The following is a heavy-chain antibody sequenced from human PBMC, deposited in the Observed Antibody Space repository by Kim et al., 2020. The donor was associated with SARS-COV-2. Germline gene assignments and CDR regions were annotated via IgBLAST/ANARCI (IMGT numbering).Heavy chain of an antibody. D-gene: IGHD6-25*01. CDR3: ARAGSNISPFAA. CDR2: INPSGDNT. CDR1: GYTFINYY. Sequence: ASVKVSCKASGYTFINYYIHWVRQAPGQGLEWMGLINPSGDNTIYEQKFQGRVTMTTDTSTSTVYMELSSLRSEDTAVYYCARAGSNISPFAAWGQGTMVTVSS. J-gene: IGHJ3*01. V-gene: IGHV1-46*01.